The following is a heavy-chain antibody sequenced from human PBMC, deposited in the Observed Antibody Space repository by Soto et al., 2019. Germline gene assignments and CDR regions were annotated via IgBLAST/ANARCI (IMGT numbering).Heavy chain of an antibody. CDR1: GYTFSTSG. J-gene: IGHJ6*02. CDR2: ISTYNGDT. CDR3: ARAGAAPDYYYGMDV. D-gene: IGHD2-15*01. V-gene: IGHV1-18*01. Sequence: QVQLVQSGAEVRKPGASVKVSCKASGYTFSTSGMSWLRQAPGQGLEWMGWISTYNGDTNDAPKFQDRVTMTSDTSKSRVYMELRSLRSDDTAVYYWARAGAAPDYYYGMDVWGQGTRVTVSS.